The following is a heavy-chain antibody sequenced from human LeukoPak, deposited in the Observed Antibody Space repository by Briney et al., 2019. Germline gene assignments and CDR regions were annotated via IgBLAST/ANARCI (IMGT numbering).Heavy chain of an antibody. Sequence: SETLSLTCAVYGRSLSGHYWSWIRQPPRKGLEWIGEINHSGSTNYNPSLKSRVTISVDTSKNQFSLKLSSVTAADTAVYYCARENNRIDYWGQGTLVTVSS. J-gene: IGHJ4*02. CDR3: ARENNRIDY. D-gene: IGHD2/OR15-2a*01. CDR1: GRSLSGHY. CDR2: INHSGST. V-gene: IGHV4-34*09.